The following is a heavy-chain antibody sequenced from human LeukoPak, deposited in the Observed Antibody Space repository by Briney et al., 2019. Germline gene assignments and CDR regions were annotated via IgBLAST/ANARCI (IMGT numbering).Heavy chain of an antibody. CDR1: GGSFSGYY. CDR3: ARHEYSSSRYDLGDY. CDR2: INHSGST. V-gene: IGHV4-34*01. D-gene: IGHD6-6*01. Sequence: PSETLSLTCAVYGGSFSGYYWSWIRQPPGRGLEWIGEINHSGSTNYNPSPKSRVTISVDTSKNQFSLKLSSVTAADTAVYYCARHEYSSSRYDLGDYWGQGTLVTVSS. J-gene: IGHJ4*02.